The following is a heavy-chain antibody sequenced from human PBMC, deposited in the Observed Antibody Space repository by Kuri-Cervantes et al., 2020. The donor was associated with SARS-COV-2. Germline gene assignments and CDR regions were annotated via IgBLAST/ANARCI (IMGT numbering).Heavy chain of an antibody. V-gene: IGHV7-4-1*02. D-gene: IGHD1-26*01. CDR3: AREGRRGSYHIDY. J-gene: IGHJ4*02. CDR1: GYTFTTYA. Sequence: ASVKVSCKASGYTFTTYALNWVRQAPGQGPEWMGRINTNTGNPTSAQGFTGRFVFSLDTSVSTAYLQISSLKAEDTAVYYCAREGRRGSYHIDYWGQGTLVTVSS. CDR2: INTNTGNP.